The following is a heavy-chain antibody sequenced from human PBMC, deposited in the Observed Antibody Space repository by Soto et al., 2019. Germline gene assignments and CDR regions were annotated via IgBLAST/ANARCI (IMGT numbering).Heavy chain of an antibody. D-gene: IGHD6-13*01. CDR3: ARDFGQLGNRFDP. Sequence: GASVKVSCKASRYTFTGYYMHWVRQAPGQGLEWMGWINPNSGGTNYAQKFQGWVTMTRDTSISTAYMELSRLRSDDTAVYYCARDFGQLGNRFDPWGQGTLVTVSS. V-gene: IGHV1-2*04. J-gene: IGHJ5*02. CDR2: INPNSGGT. CDR1: RYTFTGYY.